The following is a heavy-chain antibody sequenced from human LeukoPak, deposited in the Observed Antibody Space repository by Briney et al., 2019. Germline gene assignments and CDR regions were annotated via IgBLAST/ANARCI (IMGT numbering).Heavy chain of an antibody. CDR3: TPPPD. V-gene: IGHV3-15*01. CDR2: IQSKSSGRTT. CDR1: GFTFSDAW. J-gene: IGHJ4*02. Sequence: TGGSLRLSCAASGFTFSDAWMTWVRQAPGKGLEWVGRIQSKSSGRTTDYAAPVKGRFTISRDDSKNMLYLQMNSLTVEDTAIYDCTPPPDWGQGTLVAVSS.